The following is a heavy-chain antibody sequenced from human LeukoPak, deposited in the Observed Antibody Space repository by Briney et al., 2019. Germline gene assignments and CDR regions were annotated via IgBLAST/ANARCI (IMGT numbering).Heavy chain of an antibody. CDR2: ISSSSSYI. CDR1: GFTFSSYS. D-gene: IGHD1-26*01. V-gene: IGHV3-21*01. CDR3: ARSTSVGAPGFDY. J-gene: IGHJ4*02. Sequence: GGSLRLSCAASGFTFSSYSMNWVRQAPGKGLEWVSSISSSSSYIYYADSVKGRFTISRDNAKNSLYLQTNSLRAEDTAVYYCARSTSVGAPGFDYWGQGTLVTVSS.